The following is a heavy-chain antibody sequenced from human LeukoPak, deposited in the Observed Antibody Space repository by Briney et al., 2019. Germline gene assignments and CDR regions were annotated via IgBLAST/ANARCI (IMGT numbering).Heavy chain of an antibody. D-gene: IGHD3-22*01. V-gene: IGHV1-2*02. J-gene: IGHJ4*02. CDR2: INPNSGGT. CDR3: ARHTKSGYYSSLDY. Sequence: ASVKVSCKASGYTFTGYYMHWVRQVPGQGLEWMGWINPNSGGTNYAQKFQGRVTMTRDTSISTAYMELSRLRSDDTAVYYCARHTKSGYYSSLDYWGQGTLVTVSS. CDR1: GYTFTGYY.